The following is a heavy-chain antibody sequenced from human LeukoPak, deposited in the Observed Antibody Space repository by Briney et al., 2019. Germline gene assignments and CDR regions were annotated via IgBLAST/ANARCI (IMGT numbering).Heavy chain of an antibody. J-gene: IGHJ4*02. CDR3: ARGYGSGEDGDY. CDR1: GFTFDDYG. D-gene: IGHD3-10*01. Sequence: GGSLRLSCAAPGFTFDDYGMSWVRQAPGKGLEWVSGINWNGGSTGYADSVKGRFTISRDNAKNSLYLQMNSLRAEDTALYYCARGYGSGEDGDYWGQGTLVTVSS. V-gene: IGHV3-20*04. CDR2: INWNGGST.